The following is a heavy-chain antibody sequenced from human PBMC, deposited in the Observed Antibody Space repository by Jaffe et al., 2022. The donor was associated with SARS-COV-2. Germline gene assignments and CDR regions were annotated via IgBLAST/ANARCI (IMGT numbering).Heavy chain of an antibody. Sequence: QLQLQESGPGLVKPSETLSLTCTVSGGSISSSSYYWGWIRQPPGKGLEWIGSIYYSGSTYYNPSLKSRVTISVDTSKNQFSLKLSSVTAADTAVYYCARHEGRCSGGSCYFVYYGMDVWGQGTTVTVSS. CDR1: GGSISSSSYY. V-gene: IGHV4-39*01. D-gene: IGHD2-15*01. CDR2: IYYSGST. CDR3: ARHEGRCSGGSCYFVYYGMDV. J-gene: IGHJ6*02.